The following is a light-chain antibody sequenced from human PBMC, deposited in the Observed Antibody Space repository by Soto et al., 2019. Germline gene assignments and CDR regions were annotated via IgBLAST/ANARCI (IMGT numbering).Light chain of an antibody. CDR3: HQYYSYSLT. CDR1: QDISSY. Sequence: AIRMTQSPSSFSASTGDRVTITCRASQDISSYLAWYQQKPGKAPKLLIYAASTLQSGVPSRLSGSGSGTDFTLTISCLQSEDFATYYCHQYYSYSLTFGGGTNVAIK. CDR2: AAS. V-gene: IGKV1-8*01. J-gene: IGKJ4*01.